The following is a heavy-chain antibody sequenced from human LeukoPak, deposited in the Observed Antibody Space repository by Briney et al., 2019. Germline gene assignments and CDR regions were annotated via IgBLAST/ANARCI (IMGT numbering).Heavy chain of an antibody. CDR1: GFTFSNYA. D-gene: IGHD3-3*01. Sequence: GGSLRLSCAVSGFTFSNYAMNWVRQAPEKGLEWVSTIHGGGDVTYYADSVKGRFTISRDNSKNTLYLQMNSLRAEDTAVYYCAKDGVFVDTIFGVALYFDYWGQGTLVTVSS. J-gene: IGHJ4*02. V-gene: IGHV3-23*01. CDR3: AKDGVFVDTIFGVALYFDY. CDR2: IHGGGDVT.